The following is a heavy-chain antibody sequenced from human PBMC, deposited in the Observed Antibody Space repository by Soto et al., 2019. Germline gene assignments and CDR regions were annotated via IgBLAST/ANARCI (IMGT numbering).Heavy chain of an antibody. V-gene: IGHV1-3*04. CDR3: ARAGDCTSTTCFSGWLDP. Sequence: QVQLVQSGAEVKKPGASVKVSCKASGYTCSNYSMHWVRQAPGQRLEWMGWINTDNGKTRDSQRFQDRVTLTSDTSANTAYMELSRLTYEDTAVYDCARAGDCTSTTCFSGWLDPWGQGTLVTVSS. CDR2: INTDNGKT. J-gene: IGHJ5*02. CDR1: GYTCSNYS. D-gene: IGHD2-2*01.